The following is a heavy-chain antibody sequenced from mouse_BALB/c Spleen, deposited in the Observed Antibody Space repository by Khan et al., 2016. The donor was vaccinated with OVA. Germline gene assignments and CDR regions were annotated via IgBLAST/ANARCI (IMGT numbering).Heavy chain of an antibody. CDR3: ARSASYWFVDV. Sequence: QIQLVQSGPELKKPGETVKISCKASGYTFTNYGMNWVKQAPGKGLKWMGWINTYTGEPTYADDFKGRFAFTLETSANTAYLQINNLKNDDTATYFCARSASYWFVDVWGAGTTVTVSS. V-gene: IGHV9-3-1*01. CDR1: GYTFTNYG. J-gene: IGHJ1*01. D-gene: IGHD6-1*01. CDR2: INTYTGEP.